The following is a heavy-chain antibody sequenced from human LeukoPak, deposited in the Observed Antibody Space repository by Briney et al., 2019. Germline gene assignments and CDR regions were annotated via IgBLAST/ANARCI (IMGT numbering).Heavy chain of an antibody. D-gene: IGHD6-13*01. CDR2: IISTGTYV. CDR1: GFSFSNYD. CDR3: ARIPGGRIAAAGTSGAFDI. J-gene: IGHJ3*02. Sequence: GGSLRLSCAASGFSFSNYDMNWVRQAPGKGLEWVSSIISTGTYVYYADSVKGRFTISRDNAKNSLYLQMNSLRAEDTAVYYCARIPGGRIAAAGTSGAFDIWGQGTMVTVSS. V-gene: IGHV3-21*01.